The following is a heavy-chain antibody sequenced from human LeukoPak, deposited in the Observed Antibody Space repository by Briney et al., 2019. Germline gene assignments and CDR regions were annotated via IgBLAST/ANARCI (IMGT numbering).Heavy chain of an antibody. D-gene: IGHD1-26*01. Sequence: ASVKVSCKXSGYTFTGYYMHWVRQAPGQGLEWMGRINPNSGGTNYAQKFQGRVTMTRDTSISTAYMELSRLRSDDTAVYYCARVGPIVGANDYWGQGTLVTVSS. CDR2: INPNSGGT. CDR3: ARVGPIVGANDY. CDR1: GYTFTGYY. J-gene: IGHJ4*02. V-gene: IGHV1-2*06.